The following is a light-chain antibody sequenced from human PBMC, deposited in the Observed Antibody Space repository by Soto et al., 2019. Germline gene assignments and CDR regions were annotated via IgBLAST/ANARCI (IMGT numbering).Light chain of an antibody. J-gene: IGLJ3*02. CDR1: SSNIGRNP. CDR2: SNN. Sequence: QAVVTQPPSASGTPGQRVTISCSGSSSNIGRNPVNWYQQLPGTAPKLLIYSNNQRPSGVPDRFSGSKSGTSPSLAISGLQSEDEADYYCAAWDDSLNGWVFGGGTKLTVL. CDR3: AAWDDSLNGWV. V-gene: IGLV1-44*01.